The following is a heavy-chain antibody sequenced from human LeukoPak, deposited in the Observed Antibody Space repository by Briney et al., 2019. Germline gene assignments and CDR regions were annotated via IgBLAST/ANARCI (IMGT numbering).Heavy chain of an antibody. V-gene: IGHV4-59*12. CDR2: IYYSGST. Sequence: SETLSLTCTVSGGPINSYYWSWIRQPPGKGLEWIGYIYYSGSTNYNPSLKSRVTMSVDTSKNQFSLKLSSVTAADTAVYYCARDRYYYDSSGYIRMDVWGKGTTVTISS. D-gene: IGHD3-22*01. CDR3: ARDRYYYDSSGYIRMDV. J-gene: IGHJ6*03. CDR1: GGPINSYY.